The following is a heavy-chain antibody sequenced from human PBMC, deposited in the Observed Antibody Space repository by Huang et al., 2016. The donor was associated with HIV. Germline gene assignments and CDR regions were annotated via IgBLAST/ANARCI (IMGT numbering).Heavy chain of an antibody. CDR3: ARRFSSSSGYFDY. D-gene: IGHD6-6*01. CDR2: IFPDDADT. J-gene: IGHJ4*02. CDR1: GYSFSSYW. V-gene: IGHV5-51*01. Sequence: VQLVQSGAEVKKPGESLKISCKGSGYSFSSYWIAWVRQMPGKGLEWMGIIFPDDADTPYSPSFEGQVTISDDKSIGTAYLQWSSLKASDTAMYYCARRFSSSSGYFDYWGQGSLVTVSS.